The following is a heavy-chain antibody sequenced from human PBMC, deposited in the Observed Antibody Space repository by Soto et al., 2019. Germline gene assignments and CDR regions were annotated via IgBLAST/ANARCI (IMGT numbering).Heavy chain of an antibody. D-gene: IGHD3-22*01. J-gene: IGHJ4*02. V-gene: IGHV3-7*01. Sequence: VGSLRLSCAASGFTFSSYWMSWVRQAPGKGLEWVANIKQDGSEKYYVDSVKGRFTISRDNAKNSLYLQMNSLRAEDTAVYYCARAQGYYDSSGYHFDYWGQGTLVTVSS. CDR1: GFTFSSYW. CDR2: IKQDGSEK. CDR3: ARAQGYYDSSGYHFDY.